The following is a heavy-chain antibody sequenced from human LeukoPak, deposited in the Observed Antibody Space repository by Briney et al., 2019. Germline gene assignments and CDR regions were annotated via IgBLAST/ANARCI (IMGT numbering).Heavy chain of an antibody. J-gene: IGHJ5*02. CDR2: IIPIFGTA. CDR1: GGTFSSYA. Sequence: GASVKVSCKASGGTFSSYAISWVRQAPGQGLEWMGGIIPIFGTANYAQKFQGRVTITADESTSTAYMELSSLRSDDTAVYYCARAERQWLDAKWFDPWGQGTLVTVSS. V-gene: IGHV1-69*13. CDR3: ARAERQWLDAKWFDP. D-gene: IGHD6-19*01.